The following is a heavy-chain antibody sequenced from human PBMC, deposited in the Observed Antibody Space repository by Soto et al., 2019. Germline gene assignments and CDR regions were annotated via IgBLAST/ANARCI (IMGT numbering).Heavy chain of an antibody. J-gene: IGHJ5*01. CDR1: GFPFSGYA. CDR3: AKEGAGYYDSSPYDS. D-gene: IGHD3-22*01. V-gene: IGHV3-23*01. Sequence: GGSLRLSCAASGFPFSGYAMSWVRRAPGKGPEWVSSISGSGESTHYADSVKGRSTISRDNSKNTLYLQMNSLRAEDTAVYYCAKEGAGYYDSSPYDSWGQGTLVIVSS. CDR2: ISGSGEST.